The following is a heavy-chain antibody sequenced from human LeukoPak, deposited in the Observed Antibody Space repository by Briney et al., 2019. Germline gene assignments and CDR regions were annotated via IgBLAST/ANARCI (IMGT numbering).Heavy chain of an antibody. CDR3: AKAGYGSGSYLRYYYYGMDV. CDR2: IYWDDDK. V-gene: IGHV2-5*02. Sequence: SGPTLVKPTQTLTLTCTLSGLSLNTAGVGVGWIRQPPGKALEWLALIYWDDDKRYNPSLKARLTITKDTSKNQVVLTVTNMDPVDTATYYCAKAGYGSGSYLRYYYYGMDVWGQGTTVTVSS. J-gene: IGHJ6*02. D-gene: IGHD3-10*01. CDR1: GLSLNTAGVG.